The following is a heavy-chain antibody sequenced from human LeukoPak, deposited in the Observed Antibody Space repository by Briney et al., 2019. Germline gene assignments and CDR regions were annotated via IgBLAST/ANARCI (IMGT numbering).Heavy chain of an antibody. D-gene: IGHD6-19*01. V-gene: IGHV4-34*01. CDR3: ARAGYSSGWFNYFDY. Sequence: SETLSLTCAVYGGSFSGYYWSWIRQPPGKGLEWIGEINHSGSTNYNPSLKSRVTISVDTSKNQFSLKLSSVAAADTAVYYCARAGYSSGWFNYFDYWGQGTLVTVSS. CDR1: GGSFSGYY. J-gene: IGHJ4*02. CDR2: INHSGST.